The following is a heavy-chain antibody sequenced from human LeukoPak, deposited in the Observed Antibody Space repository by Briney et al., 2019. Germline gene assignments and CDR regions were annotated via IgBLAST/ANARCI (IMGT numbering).Heavy chain of an antibody. CDR2: ISGSGGST. CDR1: GFTFSSYA. CDR3: AKDIAAAGCHDY. J-gene: IGHJ4*02. Sequence: GGSLRLSCVVSGFTFSSYAMSWVRQAPGKGLEWVSAISGSGGSTYYADSVKGRFTISRDNSKNTLYLQMNSLRAEDTAVYYCAKDIAAAGCHDYWGQGTLVTVSS. V-gene: IGHV3-23*01. D-gene: IGHD6-13*01.